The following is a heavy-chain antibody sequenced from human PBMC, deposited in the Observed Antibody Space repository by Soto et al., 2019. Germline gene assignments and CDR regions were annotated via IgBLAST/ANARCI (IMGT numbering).Heavy chain of an antibody. CDR2: ISGSSGST. CDR3: AKDHRDGYDNYFDY. D-gene: IGHD5-18*01. Sequence: GSLRLSCAASGFTFSSYAMSWVRQAPGKGLEWVSAISGSSGSTYYADSVKGRFTISRDNSKNTLYLQMNSLRAEDTAVYYCAKDHRDGYDNYFDYWGQGTLVTVSS. CDR1: GFTFSSYA. J-gene: IGHJ4*02. V-gene: IGHV3-23*01.